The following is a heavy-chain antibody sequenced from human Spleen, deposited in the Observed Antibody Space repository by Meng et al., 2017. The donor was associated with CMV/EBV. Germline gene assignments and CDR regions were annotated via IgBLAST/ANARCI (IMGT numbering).Heavy chain of an antibody. J-gene: IGHJ6*02. V-gene: IGHV4-59*01. CDR1: GDSISSYY. CDR2: MYDSGST. Sequence: SETLSLTCTVSGDSISSYYWSWIRQSPGKGLEWIGYMYDSGSTTYNPSLKSRVTISVDTSKNQFSLKLSSVTAADTAVYYCSRDRSTARYYYYGMDVWGQGTTVTVS. CDR3: SRDRSTARYYYYGMDV. D-gene: IGHD2-2*01.